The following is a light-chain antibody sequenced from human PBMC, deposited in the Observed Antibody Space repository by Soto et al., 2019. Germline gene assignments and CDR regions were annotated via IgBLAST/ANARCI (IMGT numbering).Light chain of an antibody. CDR2: AAS. CDR1: QGISSY. CDR3: QQRLSYPIT. Sequence: IQLTQAPSSLSASVGDRVTITCRASQGISSYLAWYQQKPGQAPKLLIYAASTLQSGVPSRFSGSGSGTDFTLTIRSLKPDDCGTYDCQQRLSYPITFGGGTTVDIK. J-gene: IGKJ4*01. V-gene: IGKV1-9*01.